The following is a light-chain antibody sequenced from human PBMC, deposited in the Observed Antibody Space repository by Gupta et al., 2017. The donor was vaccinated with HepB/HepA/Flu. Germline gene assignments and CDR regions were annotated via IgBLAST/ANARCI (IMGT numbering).Light chain of an antibody. Sequence: DIVLTQSPATLSLSPGERATLSCRASQSVSSYVGWYQQKPGQAPRLLTYDASKRATGTPARFSGSGSGTDFTITISSLEPDDFAVYYCQQRSNWLSFGGGTKVEIK. CDR2: DAS. CDR1: QSVSSY. CDR3: QQRSNWLS. V-gene: IGKV3-11*01. J-gene: IGKJ4*01.